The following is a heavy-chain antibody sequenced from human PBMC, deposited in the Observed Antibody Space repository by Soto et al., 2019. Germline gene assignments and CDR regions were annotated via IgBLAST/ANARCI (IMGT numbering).Heavy chain of an antibody. CDR2: ISPIFGTA. D-gene: IGHD6-13*01. Sequence: ASVKVSCKASGCTFSSYAISWVRQAPGQGLEWMGGISPIFGTANYAQKFQGRVTITADKSTSTAYMELSSLRSDDTAVYYCARDRLAGYSSSPPFPWGQGTLVSAPQ. J-gene: IGHJ5*02. V-gene: IGHV1-69*06. CDR3: ARDRLAGYSSSPPFP. CDR1: GCTFSSYA.